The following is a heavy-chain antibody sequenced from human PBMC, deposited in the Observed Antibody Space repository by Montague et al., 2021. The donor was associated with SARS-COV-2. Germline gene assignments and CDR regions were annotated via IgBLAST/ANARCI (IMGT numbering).Heavy chain of an antibody. CDR3: ARDEGSY. CDR2: ISSDGVHI. CDR1: GFTFRNYA. V-gene: IGHV3-64*01. Sequence: SLRLSCAGSGFTFRNYAMYWVRQAPGKRLEYVSAISSDGVHIYYANSVKGRFTISRDNSKNTLSLQMGSLRAEDMAMYYCARDEGSYWGQGTLVTVSS. J-gene: IGHJ4*02.